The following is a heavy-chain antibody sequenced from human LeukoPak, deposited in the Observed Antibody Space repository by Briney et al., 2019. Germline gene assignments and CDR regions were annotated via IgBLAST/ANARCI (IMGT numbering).Heavy chain of an antibody. CDR1: GYTFTGHY. Sequence: ASVKVSCKASGYTFTGHYIHWVRQAPGQGLEWMGWINPNSGDTRYAQKFQGRVTITRDTSISTAYVDMSRLRSDDTAVYYCARARSSWDQLDYWGQGTLVTVSS. CDR3: ARARSSWDQLDY. D-gene: IGHD6-13*01. J-gene: IGHJ4*02. CDR2: INPNSGDT. V-gene: IGHV1-2*02.